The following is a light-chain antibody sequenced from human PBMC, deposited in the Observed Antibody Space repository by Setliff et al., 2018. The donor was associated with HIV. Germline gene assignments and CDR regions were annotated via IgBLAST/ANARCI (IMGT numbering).Light chain of an antibody. CDR1: SSDVGGYNF. Sequence: QSALAQPASVSGSPGQSVTISCTGTSSDVGGYNFVSWYQQHPGKTPELLIYDVTNRTSGVSDRFSGSKSGNTASLTISGLQPEDEADYYCSSYTSNRALRFGGGTK. J-gene: IGLJ2*01. V-gene: IGLV2-14*03. CDR2: DVT. CDR3: SSYTSNRALR.